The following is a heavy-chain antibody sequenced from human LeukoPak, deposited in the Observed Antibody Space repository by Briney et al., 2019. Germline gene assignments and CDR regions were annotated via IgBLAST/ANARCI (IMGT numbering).Heavy chain of an antibody. J-gene: IGHJ4*02. D-gene: IGHD7-27*01. Sequence: SVKVSCKASGYTFIHYFIHWVRQAPGQGLEWMGRINSHSGGTEYTQKFQGRVTMTRDTSITTVYMELSSLTSDDTAVYYCARDLSSTSNWELDYWGQGTLVTVSS. CDR3: ARDLSSTSNWELDY. CDR2: INSHSGGT. CDR1: GYTFIHYF. V-gene: IGHV1-2*06.